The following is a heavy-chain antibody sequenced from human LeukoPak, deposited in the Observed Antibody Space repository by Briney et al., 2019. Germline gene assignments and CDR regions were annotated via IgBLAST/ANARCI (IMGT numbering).Heavy chain of an antibody. V-gene: IGHV3-23*01. CDR2: ISGSGDHT. CDR1: GFTFSSYA. CDR3: ARELNYNTMIVVDH. Sequence: PGGSLRLSCAASGFTFSSYAMSWVRLAPGRGLEWVSAISGSGDHTYYADSVKGRFTISRDNSKNTLYLQVNSLRAEDTAVYYCARELNYNTMIVVDHWGQGTLVTVSS. D-gene: IGHD3-22*01. J-gene: IGHJ4*02.